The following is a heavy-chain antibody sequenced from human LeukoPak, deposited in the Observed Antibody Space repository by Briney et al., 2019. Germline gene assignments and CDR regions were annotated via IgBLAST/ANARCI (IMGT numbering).Heavy chain of an antibody. Sequence: PGGSLRLSCAASGFTFDDYAMHWVRQAPGKGLEWVSLISGGGGSGRTFYADSVKGRFSISRDNAKNSLYLQMNSLRDEDTAVYYCARDERHYYGSGSPNDAFDIWGQGTMVTVSS. V-gene: IGHV3-43*02. CDR1: GFTFDDYA. CDR3: ARDERHYYGSGSPNDAFDI. J-gene: IGHJ3*02. CDR2: ISGGGGSGRT. D-gene: IGHD3-10*01.